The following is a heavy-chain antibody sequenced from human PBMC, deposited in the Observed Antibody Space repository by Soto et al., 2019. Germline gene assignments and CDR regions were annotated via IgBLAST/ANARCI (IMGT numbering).Heavy chain of an antibody. J-gene: IGHJ3*02. CDR1: GGTFSSYT. V-gene: IGHV1-69*02. CDR3: ARSQTIADAFDM. CDR2: IIPILAIT. D-gene: IGHD3-9*01. Sequence: QVQLVQSGAEVKKPGSSVRVSCRASGGTFSSYTITWVRQAPGHGLEWMGRIIPILAITHYAQKFQGRVSITADKSTTIAYMDLSSLTSEDTAVYYCARSQTIADAFDMWGQGTLVAVSS.